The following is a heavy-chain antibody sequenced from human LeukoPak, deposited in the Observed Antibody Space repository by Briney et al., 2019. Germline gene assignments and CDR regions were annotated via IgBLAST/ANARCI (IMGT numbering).Heavy chain of an antibody. CDR1: GGSISSYY. V-gene: IGHV4-59*01. D-gene: IGHD1-14*01. Sequence: SETLSLTCTVSGGSISSYYWSWIRQPPGKGLEWMGYIYYSGSTNHNPSLKSRVTISVDTSKNQFSLKLSSVTAADTAVYYCARASITYYYYYYMGVWGKGTTVTVSS. J-gene: IGHJ6*03. CDR3: ARASITYYYYYYMGV. CDR2: IYYSGST.